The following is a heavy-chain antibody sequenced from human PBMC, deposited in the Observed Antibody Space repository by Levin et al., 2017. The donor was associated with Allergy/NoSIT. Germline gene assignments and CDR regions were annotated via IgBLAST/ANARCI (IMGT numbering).Heavy chain of an antibody. CDR1: GFTFSSYA. V-gene: IGHV3-23*01. J-gene: IGHJ4*02. CDR2: ISGSGGST. CDR3: AKADRGSGTPRLYFDY. D-gene: IGHD1-26*01. Sequence: GGSLRLSCAASGFTFSSYAMNWVRQAPGKGLEWVSSISGSGGSTYYAGSVKGRFTISRDSSKNTVYLQMNSLRAEDTAVYYCAKADRGSGTPRLYFDYWGQGTLVTVSS.